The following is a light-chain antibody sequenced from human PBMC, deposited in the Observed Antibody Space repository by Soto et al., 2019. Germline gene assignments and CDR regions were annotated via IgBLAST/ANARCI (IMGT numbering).Light chain of an antibody. CDR3: SSYAGSLVV. CDR2: EVS. CDR1: SSDVVGYNY. J-gene: IGLJ2*01. V-gene: IGLV2-8*01. Sequence: QSALTKPPSASGSPGQSVTISCTGTSSDVVGYNYVSWYQQHPGKAPKLMIYEVSKRPSGVPDRFSGSKSGNTASLTVSGLQAEDEADYYCSSYAGSLVVFGGGTKLTVL.